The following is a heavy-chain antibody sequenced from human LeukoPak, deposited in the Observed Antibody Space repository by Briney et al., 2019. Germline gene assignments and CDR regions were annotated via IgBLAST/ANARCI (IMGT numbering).Heavy chain of an antibody. V-gene: IGHV3-23*01. CDR3: ARAGFTFSDYFGSFFDY. CDR2: ISGSGDNT. Sequence: GGSLRLSCAASGFTFSLYAMSWVRQAPGKGLEWISSISGSGDNTYYADSVKGRFTISRDNAKNSLYLQMNSLRAEDTAVYYCARAGFTFSDYFGSFFDYWGQGTLVTVSS. J-gene: IGHJ4*02. CDR1: GFTFSLYA. D-gene: IGHD3-10*01.